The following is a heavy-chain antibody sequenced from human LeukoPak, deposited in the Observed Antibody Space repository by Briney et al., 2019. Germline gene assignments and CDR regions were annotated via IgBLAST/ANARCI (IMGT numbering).Heavy chain of an antibody. CDR2: IRSKAYGGTT. D-gene: IGHD6-13*01. Sequence: GGSLRLSCTASGFTFGDYAMSWFRQAPGKGLEWIGFIRSKAYGGTTEYAASAKGRFTISRDDSKSIAYLQMNSLKTEDTAVYYCTRDFSSIWYGTTDYWGQGTLVTVSS. CDR3: TRDFSSIWYGTTDY. J-gene: IGHJ4*02. V-gene: IGHV3-49*03. CDR1: GFTFGDYA.